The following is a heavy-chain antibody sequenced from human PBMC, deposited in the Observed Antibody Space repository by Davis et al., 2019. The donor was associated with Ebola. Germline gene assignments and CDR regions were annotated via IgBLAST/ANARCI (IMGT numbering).Heavy chain of an antibody. Sequence: HSQTPSLTCAISGDSVFGKNGAWNWIRQSPSRGLEWLGRTYYTSKWYTDYAVSVKSRISITPDTSKNLFSLQLKSVTPEDTAMYFCARGWLRGGMDVWGEGTTVIVSS. CDR1: GDSVFGKNGA. CDR3: ARGWLRGGMDV. V-gene: IGHV6-1*01. CDR2: TYYTSKWYT. J-gene: IGHJ6*04. D-gene: IGHD5-18*01.